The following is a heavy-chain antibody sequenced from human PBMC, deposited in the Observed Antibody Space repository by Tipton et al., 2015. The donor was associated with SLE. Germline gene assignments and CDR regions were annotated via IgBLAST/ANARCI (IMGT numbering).Heavy chain of an antibody. Sequence: TLSLTCAVYGGSFSGYYWSWIRQPPGKGLEWIGEINHSGSTNYNPSLKSRVTISVDTSKNQFSLKLSSVTAADTAVYYCARVRRDGYNYLGYYFDYWGQGTLVTVSS. CDR3: ARVRRDGYNYLGYYFDY. CDR2: INHSGST. D-gene: IGHD5-24*01. J-gene: IGHJ4*02. V-gene: IGHV4-34*01. CDR1: GGSFSGYY.